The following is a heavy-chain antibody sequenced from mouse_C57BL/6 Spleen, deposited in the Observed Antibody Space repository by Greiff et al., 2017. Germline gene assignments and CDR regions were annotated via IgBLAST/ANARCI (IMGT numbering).Heavy chain of an antibody. CDR2: IYPGDGDT. V-gene: IGHV1-80*01. CDR3: ARYGLLRGAMDY. D-gene: IGHD2-3*01. Sequence: QVQLQQSGAELVKPGASVKISCKASGYAFRSYWMNWVKQRPGKGLEWIGQIYPGDGDTNYNGKFKGKATLTADKSSSTAYMQLSSLTSEDSAVYFCARYGLLRGAMDYWGQGTSVTVSS. CDR1: GYAFRSYW. J-gene: IGHJ4*01.